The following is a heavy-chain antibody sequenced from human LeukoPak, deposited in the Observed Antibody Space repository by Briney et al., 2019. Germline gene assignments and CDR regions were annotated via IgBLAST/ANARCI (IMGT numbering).Heavy chain of an antibody. CDR2: IWYDGSNK. CDR1: GFTFSNYG. Sequence: PGGSLRLSCAASGFTFSNYGMHWVRQAPDKGLEWVAVIWYDGSNKYYADSVKGRFTISRDNSKNTLYLQMNSLRAEDTAVYYCAREPQQTYGDNVLFDYWGQGTLVTVSS. D-gene: IGHD4-17*01. J-gene: IGHJ4*02. CDR3: AREPQQTYGDNVLFDY. V-gene: IGHV3-33*01.